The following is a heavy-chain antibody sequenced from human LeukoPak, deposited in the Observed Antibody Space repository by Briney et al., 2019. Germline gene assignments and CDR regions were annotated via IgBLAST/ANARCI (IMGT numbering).Heavy chain of an antibody. CDR1: GFTVSSNY. J-gene: IGHJ4*02. V-gene: IGHV3-66*01. CDR2: IYSGGST. D-gene: IGHD3-22*01. CDR3: ARDRESGGYDSSGYLQYYFDY. Sequence: PGGSLRLSCAASGFTVSSNYMSWVRQAPGKGLEWVSVIYSGGSTYYADSVKGRFTISRDNSKNTLYLQMNSLRAEDTAVYYCARDRESGGYDSSGYLQYYFDYWGQGTLVTVSS.